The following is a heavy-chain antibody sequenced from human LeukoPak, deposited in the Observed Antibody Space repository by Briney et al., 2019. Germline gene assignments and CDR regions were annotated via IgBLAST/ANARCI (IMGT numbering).Heavy chain of an antibody. V-gene: IGHV3-64*01. CDR1: GFTFSSYA. D-gene: IGHD5-24*01. J-gene: IGHJ5*02. Sequence: GGSLRLSCAASGFTFSSYAMHWVRQAPGKGLEYVSAISSNGGSTYYANSVKDRFTISRDNSKNTLYLQMGSLRAEDTAVYYCARVEGLGWFDPWGQGTLVTVSS. CDR2: ISSNGGST. CDR3: ARVEGLGWFDP.